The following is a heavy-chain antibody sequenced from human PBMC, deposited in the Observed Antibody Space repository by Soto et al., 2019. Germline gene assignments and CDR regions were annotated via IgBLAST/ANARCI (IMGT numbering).Heavy chain of an antibody. V-gene: IGHV1-18*01. Sequence: QVELLQSGSELKKPGASVKVSCKPTGYNFISFGLSWVRQAPGQGLEWMGWIITINGNTKYAPKFQGRLTLTADTSTSTAFTELNTLQSDDTGVYYCARGAYTLAVWGRGTTVVGSS. J-gene: IGHJ6*04. D-gene: IGHD4-4*01. CDR3: ARGAYTLAV. CDR1: GYNFISFG. CDR2: IITINGNT.